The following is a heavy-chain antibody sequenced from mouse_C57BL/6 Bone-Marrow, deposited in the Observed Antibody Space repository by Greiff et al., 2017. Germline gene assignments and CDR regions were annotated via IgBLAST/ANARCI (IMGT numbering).Heavy chain of an antibody. CDR1: GYSFTDYN. Sequence: VQLQQSGPELVKPGASVKISCKASGYSFTDYNMNWVKQSNGKSLEWIGVINPNYGTTSYNQKFKGKATLTVHQSSSTAYMQLNSLTSEDSAVYYSERSLMITRFMDYWGQGTSVTVSS. CDR2: INPNYGTT. V-gene: IGHV1-39*01. D-gene: IGHD2-4*01. J-gene: IGHJ4*01. CDR3: ERSLMITRFMDY.